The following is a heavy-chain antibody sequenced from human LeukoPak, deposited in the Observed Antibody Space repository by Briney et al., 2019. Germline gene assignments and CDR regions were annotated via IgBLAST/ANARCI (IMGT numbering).Heavy chain of an antibody. D-gene: IGHD3-22*01. CDR2: IYPGDSDT. CDR3: ARHSYYYASSGYYGY. CDR1: GYSFTSYW. V-gene: IGHV5-51*01. Sequence: GESLKISCKGSGYSFTSYWIVWVRQMPGKGLEWMGIIYPGDSDTRYSPSFQGQVTISADKSISTAYLQWSSLKASDTAMYYCARHSYYYASSGYYGYWGQGTLVTVSS. J-gene: IGHJ4*02.